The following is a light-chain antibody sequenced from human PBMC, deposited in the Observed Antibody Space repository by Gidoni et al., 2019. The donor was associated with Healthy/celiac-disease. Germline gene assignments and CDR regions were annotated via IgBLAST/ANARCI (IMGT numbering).Light chain of an antibody. CDR3: KQSYSTPPWT. CDR2: AAS. J-gene: IGKJ1*01. V-gene: IGKV1-39*01. CDR1: QSISSY. Sequence: DIHMTHYPSSLSASVGDKVTITCRASQSISSYLNWYQQKPGKAPKLLIYAASRLQSGVPSRFSGSGSGTDFTITISSLQTEDFATYYCKQSYSTPPWTFGQGTKVEIK.